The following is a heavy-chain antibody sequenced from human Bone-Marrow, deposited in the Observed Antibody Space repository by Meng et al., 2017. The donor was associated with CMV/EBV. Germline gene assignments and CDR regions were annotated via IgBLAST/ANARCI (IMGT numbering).Heavy chain of an antibody. CDR2: IYYSGST. CDR3: TRDLLRGLTSDY. D-gene: IGHD1-14*01. V-gene: IGHV4-39*07. Sequence: SETLSLTCTVSGGSISSSSYYWGWVRQPPGKGLEWIASIYYSGSTYYSPSLASRVTISVDTSKDQFSLKVSSVTAPDTAVYYCTRDLLRGLTSDYWGQGTLVTVSS. CDR1: GGSISSSSYY. J-gene: IGHJ4*02.